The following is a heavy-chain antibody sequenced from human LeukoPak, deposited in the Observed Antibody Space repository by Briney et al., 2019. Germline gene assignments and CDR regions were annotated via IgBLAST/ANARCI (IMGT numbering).Heavy chain of an antibody. D-gene: IGHD3-10*01. CDR2: INPNSGGT. CDR1: GYTFTGYY. Sequence: LVASVKVSCKASGYTFTGYYMHWVRQAPGQGLEWMGWINPNSGGTNYAQKFQGRVTMTRDTSISTAYMELSRLRSDDTAVYYCESVRGVSDAFDIWGQGTMVTVSS. CDR3: ESVRGVSDAFDI. J-gene: IGHJ3*02. V-gene: IGHV1-2*03.